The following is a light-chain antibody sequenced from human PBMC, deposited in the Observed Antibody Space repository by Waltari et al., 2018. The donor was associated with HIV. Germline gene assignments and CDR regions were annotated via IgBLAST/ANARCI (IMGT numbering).Light chain of an antibody. Sequence: SYVLTQPPSVSVAPGQTARLTCGGKNIGSKGGAWYQQKPSQAPVLVVYDDSDRPSGIPERFSGSSSWNTATLTISRVEAGDEADFYCQVWDSSTDLRVFGGGTKLTVL. J-gene: IGLJ2*01. CDR1: NIGSKG. CDR2: DDS. CDR3: QVWDSSTDLRV. V-gene: IGLV3-21*02.